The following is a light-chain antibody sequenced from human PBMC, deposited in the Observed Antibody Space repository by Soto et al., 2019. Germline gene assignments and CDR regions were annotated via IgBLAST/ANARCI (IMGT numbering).Light chain of an antibody. CDR1: QTVSRN. CDR2: DIS. CDR3: QQYNNWPS. V-gene: IGKV3-15*01. J-gene: IGKJ5*01. Sequence: EGVMTQSPATLSVSPGERCTLSCRASQTVSRNLAWYQQRPCQAPRLLIYDISNRATGVPARFSGSGSETEFTLTIRSLQSEDSAVYFCQQYNNWPSFGQGTRLEIK.